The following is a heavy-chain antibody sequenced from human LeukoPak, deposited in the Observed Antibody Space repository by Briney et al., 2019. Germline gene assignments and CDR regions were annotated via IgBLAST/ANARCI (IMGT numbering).Heavy chain of an antibody. Sequence: SETLSLTCTVSGGSISSYYWSWLRQPPGKGLEWIGYNYYSGSTNYNPSLKSRVTISVDTSKNQFSLKLSSVTAADTAVYYCARGRGIINWFDPWGQGTLVTVSS. CDR2: NYYSGST. CDR3: ARGRGIINWFDP. J-gene: IGHJ5*02. D-gene: IGHD1-14*01. CDR1: GGSISSYY. V-gene: IGHV4-59*01.